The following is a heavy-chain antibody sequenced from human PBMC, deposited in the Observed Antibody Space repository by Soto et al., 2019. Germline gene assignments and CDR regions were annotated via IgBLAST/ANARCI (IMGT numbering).Heavy chain of an antibody. V-gene: IGHV1-69*13. CDR1: GGTFSSYA. J-gene: IGHJ6*02. Sequence: GASVKVSCKASGGTFSSYAISWVRQAPGQGLEWMGGIIPIFGTANYAQKFQGRVTITADESTSTAYMELSSLRSEDTAVYYCARFLRSPHYYYGMDVWGQGTTVTVSS. CDR2: IIPIFGTA. D-gene: IGHD5-12*01. CDR3: ARFLRSPHYYYGMDV.